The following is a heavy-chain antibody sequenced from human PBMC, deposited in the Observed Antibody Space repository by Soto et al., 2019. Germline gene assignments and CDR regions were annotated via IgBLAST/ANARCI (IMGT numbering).Heavy chain of an antibody. Sequence: QVELVQSGAEVKKPGSSVKVSCKASGGTLSSYAFTWVRQAPGQGLQWLGGIIPLLGSGNYAQMFQGRLTITADESTTTIYMALSSLRSEDTAVYYCARVRDYASTGYSPLGAFDVWGQGTKVTVSS. CDR3: ARVRDYASTGYSPLGAFDV. V-gene: IGHV1-69*01. D-gene: IGHD3-22*01. CDR2: IIPLLGSG. J-gene: IGHJ3*01. CDR1: GGTLSSYA.